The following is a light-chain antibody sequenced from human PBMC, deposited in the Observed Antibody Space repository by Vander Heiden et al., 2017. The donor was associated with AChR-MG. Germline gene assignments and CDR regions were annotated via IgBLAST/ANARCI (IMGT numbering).Light chain of an antibody. CDR3: CSYGGSRTLV. J-gene: IGLJ2*01. V-gene: IGLV2-23*02. CDR2: DVN. CDR1: YNDIGGYNL. Sequence: QSALTQPASGSGSPGQSITISCSGTYNDIGGYNLVSWYQQHPGKAPKLIIFDVNKWPSGISNRFSGSKSGITASLTISGLQVEDEADYYCCSYGGSRTLVFGGGTRLTVL.